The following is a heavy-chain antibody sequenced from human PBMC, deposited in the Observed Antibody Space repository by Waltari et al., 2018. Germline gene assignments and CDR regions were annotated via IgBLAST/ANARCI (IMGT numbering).Heavy chain of an antibody. J-gene: IGHJ4*02. V-gene: IGHV3-53*01. Sequence: EVRLVGSGGGLMQPGWSLRGSCYADGFDVRTNFLPWVGQAPGKGLEWVSMILRAGDTYNADSVWGRFTISRDNSKNTVSLQTSGLGVANSALYYCASDGDDYHDSNIYYPFAYWGQGTLVSVSS. CDR2: ILRAGDT. D-gene: IGHD3-22*01. CDR1: GFDVRTNF. CDR3: ASDGDDYHDSNIYYPFAY.